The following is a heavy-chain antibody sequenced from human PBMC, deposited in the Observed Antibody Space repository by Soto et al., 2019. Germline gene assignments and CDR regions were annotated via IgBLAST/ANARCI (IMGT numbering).Heavy chain of an antibody. CDR3: ALGMAARVGWFGA. J-gene: IGHJ5*02. V-gene: IGHV1-3*01. Sequence: QVQLVQSGAEVKKPGASVRVSCEANGFTFRSYAVHWLRQAPGQRFEWMGWVNAGNGNTKYSQKFQGRLRLTRDTSASASYMELDSLTCEETSVYFCALGMAARVGWFGAWGQGTLVTVSS. CDR1: GFTFRSYA. CDR2: VNAGNGNT. D-gene: IGHD6-19*01.